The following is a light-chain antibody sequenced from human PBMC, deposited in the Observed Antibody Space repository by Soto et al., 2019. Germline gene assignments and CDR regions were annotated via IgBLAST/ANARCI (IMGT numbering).Light chain of an antibody. V-gene: IGLV2-8*01. CDR3: SSYGGSNTVV. J-gene: IGLJ2*01. CDR1: SSDVGGHNY. Sequence: QSALTQPPSASGSPGQSVTISCTGSSSDVGGHNYVSWYQQHPGKAPKPRIYEVSKRPSGVPDRLSGSKSGNTASLTVSGLQAEDEADYYCSSYGGSNTVVFGGGTKLTVL. CDR2: EVS.